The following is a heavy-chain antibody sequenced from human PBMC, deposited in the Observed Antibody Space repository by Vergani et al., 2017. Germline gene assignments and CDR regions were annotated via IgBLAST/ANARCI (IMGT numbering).Heavy chain of an antibody. Sequence: QVQLVQSGAEVKKPGSSMMISCKASGGTFNNYSINWVRQAPGQGLEWMGRINTNTGKPTYAEGFTGRFVFSLDTSVSAAYLEISGLKTEDTAAYYCAREGYDILTGPKRGDYWGQGTLVTVSS. V-gene: IGHV7-4-1*02. D-gene: IGHD3-9*01. CDR2: INTNTGKP. J-gene: IGHJ4*02. CDR1: GGTFNNYS. CDR3: AREGYDILTGPKRGDY.